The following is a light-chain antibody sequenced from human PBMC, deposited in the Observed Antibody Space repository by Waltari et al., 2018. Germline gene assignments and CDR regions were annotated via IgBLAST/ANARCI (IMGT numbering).Light chain of an antibody. CDR1: QSVLYSSNNKNY. J-gene: IGKJ2*01. CDR2: WAS. CDR3: QQYYGTPPYT. Sequence: DIVMTQSPESLAVSLGERATINCKSSQSVLYSSNNKNYLAWYQQKPGQPPKLLIYWASTRESGVPDRFSGSGSETDFTLTISSLQAGDVAVYYCQQYYGTPPYTFGQGTKLEIK. V-gene: IGKV4-1*01.